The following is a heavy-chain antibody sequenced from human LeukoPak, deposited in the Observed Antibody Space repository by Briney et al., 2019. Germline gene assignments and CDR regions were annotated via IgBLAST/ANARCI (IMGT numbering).Heavy chain of an antibody. CDR3: ARSVPDYTRFDY. Sequence: GGSLRLSCAASGFTVNSNYMNWVRQAPGKGLEWVSTFKTKYNQVYYAESVRGRFTISTDNSRNTVFLQMNSLRADDTALYYCARSVPDYTRFDYWGQGALVTVSS. J-gene: IGHJ4*02. D-gene: IGHD4-11*01. CDR1: GFTVNSNY. CDR2: FKTKYNQV. V-gene: IGHV3-53*01.